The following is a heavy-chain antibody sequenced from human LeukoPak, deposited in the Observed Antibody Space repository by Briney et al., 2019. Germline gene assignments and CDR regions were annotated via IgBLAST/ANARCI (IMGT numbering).Heavy chain of an antibody. J-gene: IGHJ6*02. CDR1: GGSISSSNW. D-gene: IGHD6-19*01. CDR3: ARGLSSVAGPFNGMDV. V-gene: IGHV4-4*02. Sequence: SETLSLTCAVSGGSISSSNWWSWVRQPPGKGLEWIGEIYHSGSINYNPSLKSRVTISVDKSKNQFSLKLSSVTAADTAVYYCARGLSSVAGPFNGMDVWGQGTTVTVSS. CDR2: IYHSGSI.